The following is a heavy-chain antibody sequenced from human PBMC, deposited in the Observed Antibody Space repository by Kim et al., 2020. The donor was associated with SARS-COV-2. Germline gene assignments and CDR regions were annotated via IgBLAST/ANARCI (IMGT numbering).Heavy chain of an antibody. J-gene: IGHJ5*02. Sequence: GGSLRLSCAASGFTFSSYAMSWVRQAPGKGLEWVSAISGSGGSTYYADSVKGRFTISRDNSKNTLYLQMNSLRAEDTAVYYCAKLRTGIRPVQGWFDPWGQGTLVTVSS. CDR1: GFTFSSYA. CDR2: ISGSGGST. D-gene: IGHD6-13*01. V-gene: IGHV3-23*01. CDR3: AKLRTGIRPVQGWFDP.